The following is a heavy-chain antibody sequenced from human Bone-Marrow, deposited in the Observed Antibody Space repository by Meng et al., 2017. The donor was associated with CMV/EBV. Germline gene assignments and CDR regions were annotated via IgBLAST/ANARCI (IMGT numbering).Heavy chain of an antibody. CDR3: ARDPDCTNGVCYYDS. CDR1: GFTFSSYE. V-gene: IGHV3-48*03. J-gene: IGHJ4*02. Sequence: GGSLRLSCAASGFTFSSYEINWVRQAPGKGLEWVSYISSSDNTIYYADSVKGRFTISRDNAKNSLYLQMNSLRAEDTAVYYCARDPDCTNGVCYYDSWGQGTLVTVSS. D-gene: IGHD2-8*01. CDR2: ISSSDNTI.